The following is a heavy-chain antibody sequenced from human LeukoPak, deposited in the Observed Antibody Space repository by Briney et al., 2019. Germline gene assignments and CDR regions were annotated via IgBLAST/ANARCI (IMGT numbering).Heavy chain of an antibody. D-gene: IGHD2-2*02. Sequence: ASVKVSCKASGYTFTNYVIIWVRQAPGQGLEWMGWISGYNGDTKYAQQFQDRVTMTTDTSTSTAYMELNNLRSDDTAVYYCARGGQLLYDDYWGQGTLVTVSS. CDR2: ISGYNGDT. V-gene: IGHV1-18*01. CDR3: ARGGQLLYDDY. CDR1: GYTFTNYV. J-gene: IGHJ4*02.